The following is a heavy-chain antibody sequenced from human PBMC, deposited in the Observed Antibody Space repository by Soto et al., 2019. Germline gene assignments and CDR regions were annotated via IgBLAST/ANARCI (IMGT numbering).Heavy chain of an antibody. CDR3: ARGSDLEMATIGYDY. Sequence: PSETLSLTCAVCGGSISSYCWSWIRQPPGKGLEWIGYIYYSGSTNYNPSLKSRVTISVDTSKNQFSLKLSSVTAADTAVYYCARGSDLEMATIGYDYWGQGTLVTVSS. J-gene: IGHJ4*02. CDR2: IYYSGST. V-gene: IGHV4-59*01. CDR1: GGSISSYC. D-gene: IGHD5-12*01.